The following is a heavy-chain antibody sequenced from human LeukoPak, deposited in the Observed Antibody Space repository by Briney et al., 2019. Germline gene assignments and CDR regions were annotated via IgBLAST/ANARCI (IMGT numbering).Heavy chain of an antibody. V-gene: IGHV3-49*04. CDR1: GFTFGDYA. J-gene: IGHJ4*02. Sequence: GRSLRLSCTASGFTFGDYAMSWVRQAPGKGLEWVGFIRSKAYGGTTEYAVSVKGRFTISSDDSKSIAHLQMNSLNTEDRAVYYCTRDLYYTSANYWGQGTLVTVSS. D-gene: IGHD3-22*01. CDR3: TRDLYYTSANY. CDR2: IRSKAYGGTT.